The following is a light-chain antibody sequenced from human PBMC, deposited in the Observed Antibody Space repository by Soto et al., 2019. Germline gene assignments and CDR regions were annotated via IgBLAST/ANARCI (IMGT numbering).Light chain of an antibody. Sequence: DIQMTQSPSSLSASVGDRGTITCRASQTIISYLNWYQQKQGKXXNXXIYYTSTLQTGVPSRFSGSGSGTDLTLNISSLQPEDVATYYCQQSYQNPRTFGQGTKVEIK. V-gene: IGKV1-39*01. CDR2: YTS. J-gene: IGKJ1*01. CDR1: QTIISY. CDR3: QQSYQNPRT.